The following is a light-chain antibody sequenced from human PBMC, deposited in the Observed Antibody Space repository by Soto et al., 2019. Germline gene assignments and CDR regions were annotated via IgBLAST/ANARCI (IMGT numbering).Light chain of an antibody. Sequence: ESVLTQSPGTLSLSPGERATLSCRASQSVSSGYLAWYQHKPGQAPRVLIYGASSRATGIPDRFSGSGSATDFTLTISRLEPEDFAVYYCQQYGSSPFTFGQGTRLEIK. J-gene: IGKJ2*01. CDR3: QQYGSSPFT. CDR2: GAS. V-gene: IGKV3-20*01. CDR1: QSVSSGY.